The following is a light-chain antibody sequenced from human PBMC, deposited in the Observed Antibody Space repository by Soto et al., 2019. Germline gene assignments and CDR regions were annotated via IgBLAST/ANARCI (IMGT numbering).Light chain of an antibody. CDR3: QQYTNFPFT. V-gene: IGKV1-5*03. CDR2: KAS. J-gene: IGKJ3*01. Sequence: DIQMTQSPSTLSASVGDRVTITCRASQSIVSWLAWYQRKPGEAPKLLIYKASNLQNGVTSRFSGSGSGTEFTLTISSLQPDDFATYYCQQYTNFPFTFGPGTKVDIK. CDR1: QSIVSW.